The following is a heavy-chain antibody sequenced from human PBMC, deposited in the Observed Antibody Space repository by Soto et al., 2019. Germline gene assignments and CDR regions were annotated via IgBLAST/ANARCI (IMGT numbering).Heavy chain of an antibody. D-gene: IGHD2-15*01. J-gene: IGHJ3*02. CDR1: GGSFSGYY. V-gene: IGHV4-34*01. CDR2: INHSGST. Sequence: QVQLQQWGAGLLKPSETLSLTCAVYGGSFSGYYWSWIRQPPGKGLEWLGEINHSGSTNYNPSRKSRVTISVDPSKNQFSLKLSSVTAADTAVYYCARGGYCSGGSCLGTDDAFDIWGQGTMVTVSS. CDR3: ARGGYCSGGSCLGTDDAFDI.